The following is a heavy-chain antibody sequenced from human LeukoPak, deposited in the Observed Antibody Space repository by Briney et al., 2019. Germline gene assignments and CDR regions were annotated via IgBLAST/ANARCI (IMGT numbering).Heavy chain of an antibody. CDR1: GFTFSSYG. CDR3: ARGSGIAAAPLGF. CDR2: IRYDGSNK. J-gene: IGHJ4*02. V-gene: IGHV3-30*02. D-gene: IGHD6-13*01. Sequence: GGSLRLSCAASGFTFSSYGMHWVRQAPGKGLEWVAFIRYDGSNKYYADSVKGRFTISRDNAKNSLYLQMNSLRAEDTAVYYCARGSGIAAAPLGFGGQGTLVTVSS.